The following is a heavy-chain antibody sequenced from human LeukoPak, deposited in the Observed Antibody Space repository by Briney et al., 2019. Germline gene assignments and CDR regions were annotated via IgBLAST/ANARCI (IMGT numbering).Heavy chain of an antibody. V-gene: IGHV3-53*01. CDR3: ARYGGAVAWYFDY. J-gene: IGHJ4*02. CDR2: IYSGGST. Sequence: GGSLRLSCAASGFTVSSNYMSWVRQAPGKGLEWVSVIYSGGSTYYADSVKGRFTISRDNSKNTLYLQMNSLRAEDTAVYYCARYGGAVAWYFDYWGQGTLVTVSS. D-gene: IGHD6-19*01. CDR1: GFTVSSNY.